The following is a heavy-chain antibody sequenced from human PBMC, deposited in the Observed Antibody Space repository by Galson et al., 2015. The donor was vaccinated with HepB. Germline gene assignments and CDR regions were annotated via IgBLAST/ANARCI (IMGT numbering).Heavy chain of an antibody. Sequence: SVKVSCKASGYTFTSYGISWVRQAPGQGLEWMGGIIPIFGKANYAQKFQGRATITADKSTSTAYMELSSLRSEDTAMYYCARDDDSSGPYWGQGTLVTVSS. CDR3: ARDDDSSGPY. D-gene: IGHD3-22*01. V-gene: IGHV1-69*06. J-gene: IGHJ1*01. CDR1: GYTFTSYG. CDR2: IIPIFGKA.